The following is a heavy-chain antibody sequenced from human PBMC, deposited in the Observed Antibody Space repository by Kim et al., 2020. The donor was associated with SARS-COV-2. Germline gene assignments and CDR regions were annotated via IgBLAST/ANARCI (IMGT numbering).Heavy chain of an antibody. CDR2: IIPIFGTA. D-gene: IGHD4-17*01. Sequence: SVKVSCKASGGTFSSYAISWVRQAPGQGLEWMGGIIPIFGTANYAQKFQGRVTITSDESTSTAYMELSSLRSEDTAVYYCARLNYGDYVFDYWGQGTLVTVSS. CDR1: GGTFSSYA. CDR3: ARLNYGDYVFDY. J-gene: IGHJ4*02. V-gene: IGHV1-69*13.